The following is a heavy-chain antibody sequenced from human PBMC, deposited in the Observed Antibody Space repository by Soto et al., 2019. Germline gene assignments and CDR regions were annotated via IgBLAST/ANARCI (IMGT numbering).Heavy chain of an antibody. J-gene: IGHJ4*02. D-gene: IGHD3-22*01. CDR3: RRGLYDSSGYQDY. Sequence: SETLSLTCTVSGGSVSSGSYYWSWIRQPPGKGLEWIGYIYYSGSTNYNPSLKSRVTISVDTSKNQFSLKLSSVTAADTAVYYCRRGLYDSSGYQDYWGQGTLVTVSS. V-gene: IGHV4-61*01. CDR1: GGSVSSGSYY. CDR2: IYYSGST.